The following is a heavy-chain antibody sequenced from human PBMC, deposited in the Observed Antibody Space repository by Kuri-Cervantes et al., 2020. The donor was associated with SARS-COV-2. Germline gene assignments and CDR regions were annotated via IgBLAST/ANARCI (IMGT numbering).Heavy chain of an antibody. V-gene: IGHV3-74*01. J-gene: IGHJ6*02. CDR2: TNTDGSST. CDR1: GFPFSNYW. CDR3: AREGGAYGDYYYSGMDV. Sequence: GGARRLTGAASGFPFSNYWMHWVRQAPGKGLVWVSRTNTDGSSTRYADSVKGRFTLSSDHAQNSLYLQLNSLRAEDTAVSYCAREGGAYGDYYYSGMDVWGQGTTVTVSS. D-gene: IGHD4-17*01.